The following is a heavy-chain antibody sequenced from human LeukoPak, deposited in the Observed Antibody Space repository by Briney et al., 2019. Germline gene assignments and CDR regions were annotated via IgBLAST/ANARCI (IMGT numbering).Heavy chain of an antibody. J-gene: IGHJ5*02. CDR1: GYSISSGYY. V-gene: IGHV4-38-2*02. D-gene: IGHD6-13*01. CDR2: IYHSGST. Sequence: SETLSLTCTVSGYSISSGYYWGWIRQPPGKGLEWIGSIYHSGSTYYNPSLKSRVTISVDTSKNQFSLRLSSVTAADTAVYYCARLFEAAVGPGIWWFDPWGQGTLVTVSS. CDR3: ARLFEAAVGPGIWWFDP.